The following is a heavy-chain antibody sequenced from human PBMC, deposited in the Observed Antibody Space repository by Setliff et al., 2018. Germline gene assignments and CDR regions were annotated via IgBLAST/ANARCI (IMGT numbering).Heavy chain of an antibody. CDR2: FDPEDGET. V-gene: IGHV1-24*01. D-gene: IGHD6-19*01. Sequence: EASVKVSCKVSGYTLTELSMHWVRQAPGKGLEWMGGFDPEDGETIYAQKFQGRVTMTEDTSTDTAYMELSSLRSEDTAVYYCATDKMAVAGTWSDPWGQGTLVTVSS. CDR1: GYTLTELS. J-gene: IGHJ5*02. CDR3: ATDKMAVAGTWSDP.